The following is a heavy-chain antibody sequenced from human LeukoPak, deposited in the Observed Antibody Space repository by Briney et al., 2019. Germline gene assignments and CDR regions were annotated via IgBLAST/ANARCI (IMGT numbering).Heavy chain of an antibody. CDR2: NYYSGRT. CDR3: ARPFSGTTSDAFDI. V-gene: IGHV4-39*01. CDR1: GGSISSYY. J-gene: IGHJ3*02. Sequence: SETLSLTCTVSGGSISSYYWGWVRQPPGEGLEWVGGNYYSGRTNYNPSLKSRVTISVDTSKNQFSLKLSSVTAADTAVYYCARPFSGTTSDAFDIWGQGTMVTVSS. D-gene: IGHD3-10*01.